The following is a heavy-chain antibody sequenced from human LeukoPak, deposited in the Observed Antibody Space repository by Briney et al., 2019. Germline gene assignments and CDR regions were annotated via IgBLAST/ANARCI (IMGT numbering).Heavy chain of an antibody. CDR1: GFSLSTSGMR. J-gene: IGHJ3*02. D-gene: IGHD5-18*01. Sequence: ESGPTLVNPTQTLTLTCTFSGFSLSTSGMRVGWMRQPPGKALEWLARIDWDDDKFYSTSLKTRLTISKDTSKNQVVLTMTNMDPVDTATYYCASYRNDAFDIWGQGTMVTVSS. CDR3: ASYRNDAFDI. V-gene: IGHV2-70*04. CDR2: IDWDDDK.